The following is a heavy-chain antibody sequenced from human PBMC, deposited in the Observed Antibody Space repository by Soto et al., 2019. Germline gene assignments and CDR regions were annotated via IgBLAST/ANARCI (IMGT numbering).Heavy chain of an antibody. J-gene: IGHJ4*02. Sequence: QVQLVESGGGVVQPGRSLRLSCAASGFTFSSYGTHWVRQAPGKGLEWVAVISYDGSNKYYADSVKGRFTISRDNSKNTLYLQMNSLRAEDTAVYYCAKDKVPVVVTAPLDYWGQGTLVTVSS. V-gene: IGHV3-30*18. D-gene: IGHD2-21*02. CDR1: GFTFSSYG. CDR2: ISYDGSNK. CDR3: AKDKVPVVVTAPLDY.